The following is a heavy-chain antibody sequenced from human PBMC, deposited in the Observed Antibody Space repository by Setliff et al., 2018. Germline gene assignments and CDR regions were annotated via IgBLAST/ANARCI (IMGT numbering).Heavy chain of an antibody. J-gene: IGHJ3*01. CDR3: ARDWFCSGGDCSDVFDF. CDR2: ISTDDGDT. D-gene: IGHD2-21*02. Sequence: ASVKVSCKASGYTFTTHGSSWVRQAPGQGLEWMGWISTDDGDTNFAQKFQGRVTLTTDTSTGTAYMELRSLTFDDTAVYYCARDWFCSGGDCSDVFDFWGQGTMVTVSS. V-gene: IGHV1-18*01. CDR1: GYTFTTHG.